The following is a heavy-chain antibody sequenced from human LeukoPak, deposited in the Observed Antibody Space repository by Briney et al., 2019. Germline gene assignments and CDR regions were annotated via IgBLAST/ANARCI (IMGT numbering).Heavy chain of an antibody. V-gene: IGHV3-53*01. J-gene: IGHJ4*02. CDR2: IYSGGST. D-gene: IGHD3-16*01. Sequence: GGSLRLSCAAAGFTVSSNYMSWVRQPPGKGLEWVSVIYSGGSTAYADSVKGRFTIFRDISKNTVYLQMNSLRVDDTAVYYCARDAVTDYWGQGTLVTVSS. CDR1: GFTVSSNY. CDR3: ARDAVTDY.